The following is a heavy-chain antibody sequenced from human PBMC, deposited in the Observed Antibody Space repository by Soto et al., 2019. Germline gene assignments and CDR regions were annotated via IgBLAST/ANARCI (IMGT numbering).Heavy chain of an antibody. J-gene: IGHJ4*02. CDR1: GVTLTRYS. CDR2: ISSTTNYI. Sequence: GGSMRLSCAASGVTLTRYSMNWVRQAPGKGLEWVSSISSTTNYIYYGDSMKGRFTISRDNAKNSLYLEMNSLRAEDTAVYYCARESEDLTSNFDYWGQGTLVTVSS. V-gene: IGHV3-21*06. CDR3: ARESEDLTSNFDY.